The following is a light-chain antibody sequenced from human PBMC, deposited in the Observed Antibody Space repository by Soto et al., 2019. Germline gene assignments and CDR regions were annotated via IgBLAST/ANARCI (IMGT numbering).Light chain of an antibody. J-gene: IGKJ2*01. CDR1: QSVSSY. CDR3: QQRSNWPPYT. V-gene: IGKV3-11*01. CDR2: DAS. Sequence: EIVLTQSPATLSLSPGERATLSCRASQSVSSYLAWYQQKPGQAPRLLIYDASNRATGIPDRFSGSGSGTDFTLTISILEPEDCAVYYCQQRSNWPPYTFGQGTKLEIK.